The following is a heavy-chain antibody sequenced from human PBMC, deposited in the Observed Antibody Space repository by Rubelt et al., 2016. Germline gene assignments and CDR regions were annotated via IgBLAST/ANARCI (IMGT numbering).Heavy chain of an antibody. J-gene: IGHJ4*02. Sequence: QVQLVQSGAEVKKPGASVKVSCKASGYTFTSYYMHWVRQAPGQGLEWMGIINPSGGSTSYAQKLQGRVTMTEDTSTDTAYMELSSLRSEDTAVYYCARGSGSYTFDYWGQGTLVTVSS. D-gene: IGHD1-26*01. V-gene: IGHV1-46*01. CDR3: ARGSGSYTFDY. CDR1: GYTFTSYY. CDR2: INPSGGST.